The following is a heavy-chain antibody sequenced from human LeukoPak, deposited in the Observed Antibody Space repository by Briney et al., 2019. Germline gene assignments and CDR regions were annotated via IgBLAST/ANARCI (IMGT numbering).Heavy chain of an antibody. CDR2: ISSSGSML. V-gene: IGHV3-48*03. Sequence: GGSLRLSCAASGFSFSTYEMNWVRQAPGKGLEWLSFISSSGSMLDYADSVKGRFTISRDNAKNSLYLHLNSLRAEDTAVYSCARGRAAADLDCWGQGTLVTVSS. J-gene: IGHJ4*02. CDR3: ARGRAAADLDC. CDR1: GFSFSTYE. D-gene: IGHD6-13*01.